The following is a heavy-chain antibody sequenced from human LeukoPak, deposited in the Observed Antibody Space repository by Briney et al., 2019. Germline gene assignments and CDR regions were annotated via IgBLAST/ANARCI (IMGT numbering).Heavy chain of an antibody. J-gene: IGHJ4*02. Sequence: SETLSLTCAVSGGSISSYYWSWIRQPPGKGLEWIGYTYYSGSANYSPSLKSRVTMSVDTSKNQFSLRLSSVTAADTAVYYCARVGKDYGDVFDYWGQGTLVTVSS. V-gene: IGHV4-59*01. CDR2: TYYSGSA. CDR3: ARVGKDYGDVFDY. D-gene: IGHD4-17*01. CDR1: GGSISSYY.